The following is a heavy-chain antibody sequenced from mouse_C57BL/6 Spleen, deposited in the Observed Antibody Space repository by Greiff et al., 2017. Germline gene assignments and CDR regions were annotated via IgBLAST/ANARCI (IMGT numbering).Heavy chain of an antibody. V-gene: IGHV1-72*01. CDR2: IDPNSGGT. CDR1: GYTFTSYW. Sequence: VQLQQPGAELVKPGASVKLSCKASGYTFTSYWMHWVKQRPGRGLEWIGRIDPNSGGTKYNEKFKSKATLTVDKPSSTAYMQLSSPTSEDSAVYYCASITTVVATPDYYAMDYWGQGTSVTVSS. J-gene: IGHJ4*01. D-gene: IGHD1-1*01. CDR3: ASITTVVATPDYYAMDY.